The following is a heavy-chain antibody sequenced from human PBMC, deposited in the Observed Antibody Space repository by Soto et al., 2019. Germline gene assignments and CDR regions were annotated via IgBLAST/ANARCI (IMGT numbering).Heavy chain of an antibody. CDR2: ISYDGSNK. D-gene: IGHD3-22*01. V-gene: IGHV3-30*03. CDR1: GFTFISYG. J-gene: IGHJ4*02. Sequence: PGGSLRLSCAASGFTFISYGMHWVRQAPGKGLEWVAVISYDGSNKFYADSVKGRFTISRDDSKNTLYLQMNSLRAEDTAVYYCTRDGTYYYERSGYSPVDYWGQGTLVTVSS. CDR3: TRDGTYYYERSGYSPVDY.